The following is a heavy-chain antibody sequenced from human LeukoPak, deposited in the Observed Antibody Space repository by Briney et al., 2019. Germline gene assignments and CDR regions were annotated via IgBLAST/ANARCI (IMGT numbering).Heavy chain of an antibody. CDR2: INHSGST. D-gene: IGHD6-13*01. J-gene: IGHJ6*04. Sequence: SETLSLTCAVCGGSFSGYYWSWIRQPPGKGLEWIGEINHSGSTNYNPSLKSRVTISVDTSKNQFSLKLSSVTAADTAVYYCARAPTAAGNYYYGMDVWGKGTTVTVSS. CDR3: ARAPTAAGNYYYGMDV. CDR1: GGSFSGYY. V-gene: IGHV4-34*01.